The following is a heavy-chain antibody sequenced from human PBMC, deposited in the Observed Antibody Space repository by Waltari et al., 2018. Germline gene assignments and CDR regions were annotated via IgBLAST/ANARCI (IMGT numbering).Heavy chain of an antibody. Sequence: QVQLVQSGAEVKKPGASVKVSCKASGYTFTSYGISWVRQAPGQGLEWMGWVSAYNCNTNYAQKLQGRVTMTTDTSTSTAYMELRSLRSDDTAVYYCARDREVRGVIITRYYYYYMDVWGKGTTVTISS. CDR1: GYTFTSYG. CDR3: ARDREVRGVIITRYYYYYMDV. V-gene: IGHV1-18*01. CDR2: VSAYNCNT. J-gene: IGHJ6*03. D-gene: IGHD3-10*01.